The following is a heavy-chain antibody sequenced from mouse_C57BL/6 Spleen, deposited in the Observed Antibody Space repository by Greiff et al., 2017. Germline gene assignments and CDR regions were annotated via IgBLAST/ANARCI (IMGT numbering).Heavy chain of an antibody. CDR1: GFTFSSYA. Sequence: EVKLVESGEGLVKPGGSLKLSCAASGFTFSSYAMSWVRQTPEKRLEWVAYISRGGDYIYYADTVKGRFTISRDDSRNTLYLQMSSLKTEDTAMYYCTRGDYSNYYAMDYWGQGTSVTVSS. CDR3: TRGDYSNYYAMDY. CDR2: ISRGGDYI. V-gene: IGHV5-9-1*02. D-gene: IGHD2-5*01. J-gene: IGHJ4*01.